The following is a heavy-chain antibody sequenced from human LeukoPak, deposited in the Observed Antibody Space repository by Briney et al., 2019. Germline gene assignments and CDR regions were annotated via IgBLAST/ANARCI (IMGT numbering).Heavy chain of an antibody. CDR1: GITLRNAW. V-gene: IGHV3-66*01. CDR3: ATNSDSRGYFFYFDY. D-gene: IGHD3-22*01. Sequence: GGSLRLSCAATGITLRNAWMNWVRQAPGKGLEWVSVIYSGGSTYYTSSVKGRFTISRDNSKNMLYLQMNSLRAEDTAVYYCATNSDSRGYFFYFDYWGQGTLVTVSS. J-gene: IGHJ4*02. CDR2: IYSGGST.